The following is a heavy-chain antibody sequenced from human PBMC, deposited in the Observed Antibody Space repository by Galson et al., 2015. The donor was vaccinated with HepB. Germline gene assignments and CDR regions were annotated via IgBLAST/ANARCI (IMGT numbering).Heavy chain of an antibody. CDR1: GFTFSSYS. V-gene: IGHV3-48*01. CDR3: ARGERGVGSYYYYYGMDA. CDR2: ISSSSSTI. Sequence: SLRLSCAASGFTFSSYSMNWVRQAPGKGLEWVSYISSSSSTIYYADSVKGRFTISRDNAKNSLYLQMNSLRAEDTAVYYCARGERGVGSYYYYYGMDAWGQGTLVTVSS. J-gene: IGHJ6*02. D-gene: IGHD1-1*01.